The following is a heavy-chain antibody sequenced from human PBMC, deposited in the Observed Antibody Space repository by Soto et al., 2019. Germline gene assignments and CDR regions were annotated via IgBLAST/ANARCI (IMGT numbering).Heavy chain of an antibody. Sequence: PGGSLRLSCAASGFTFSSYSMNWVRQAPGKGLEWVSSISSSSSYIYYADSVKGRFTISRDNAKNSLYLQMNSLRAEDTAVYYCARDREPYYYGSGSYYDYYYYYGMDVWGQGTTVTVSS. CDR1: GFTFSSYS. D-gene: IGHD3-10*01. J-gene: IGHJ6*02. CDR3: ARDREPYYYGSGSYYDYYYYYGMDV. V-gene: IGHV3-21*01. CDR2: ISSSSSYI.